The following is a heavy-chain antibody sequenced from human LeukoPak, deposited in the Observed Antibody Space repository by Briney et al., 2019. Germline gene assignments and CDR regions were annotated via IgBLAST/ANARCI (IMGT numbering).Heavy chain of an antibody. CDR3: AKGGNYDFWSGYYDDY. Sequence: PGGSLRLSCAASGFTFSSYAMSWVRQAPGKGLEWVSAISGSGGSTYYADSVKGRFTISRDNSKNTLYLQVNSLRAEDTAVYYCAKGGNYDFWSGYYDDYWGQGTLVTVSS. CDR2: ISGSGGST. V-gene: IGHV3-23*01. CDR1: GFTFSSYA. J-gene: IGHJ4*02. D-gene: IGHD3-3*01.